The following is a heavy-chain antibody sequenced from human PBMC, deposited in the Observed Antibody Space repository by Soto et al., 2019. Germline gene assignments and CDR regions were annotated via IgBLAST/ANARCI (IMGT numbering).Heavy chain of an antibody. V-gene: IGHV1-58*01. Sequence: SVKVSCKASGFTFTPSAVQWVRQARGQPLEWIGWIVLGNGNTNYAQKFQGRVTITRDKSTSTAYMDLSRLRSDDTAMYYCAARIGNIGWYWLDAWGQGTQVTVSS. CDR2: IVLGNGNT. CDR1: GFTFTPSA. D-gene: IGHD6-19*01. J-gene: IGHJ5*02. CDR3: AARIGNIGWYWLDA.